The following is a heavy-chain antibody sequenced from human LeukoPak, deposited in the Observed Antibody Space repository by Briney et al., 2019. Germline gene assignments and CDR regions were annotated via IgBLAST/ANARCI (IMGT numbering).Heavy chain of an antibody. D-gene: IGHD2-15*01. CDR2: ISSSSRTR. CDR3: VRESIGFDY. Sequence: GGSLRLSCTASGFTFGDYAMSWFRQAPGKGLEWVSYISSSSRTRYYADSVKGRFTISRDNAKDSLYLQMNSLRAEDTAVYYCVRESIGFDYWGQGTLVTVSS. V-gene: IGHV3-48*04. J-gene: IGHJ4*02. CDR1: GFTFGDYA.